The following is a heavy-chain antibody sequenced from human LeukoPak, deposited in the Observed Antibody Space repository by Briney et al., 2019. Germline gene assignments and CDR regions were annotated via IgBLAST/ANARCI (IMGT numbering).Heavy chain of an antibody. D-gene: IGHD3-22*01. CDR2: ISSSSSSI. J-gene: IGHJ6*02. CDR3: AMSYDSSGYPTYYGMDL. V-gene: IGHV3-21*01. Sequence: GGSLRLSCAASGFTFSSYSMNWVRQAPGKGLEWVSLISSSSSSIFYADSVKGRFTISRDSAKNSLYLQMSSLRAEDTAVYYCAMSYDSSGYPTYYGMDLWGQGTTVTVSS. CDR1: GFTFSSYS.